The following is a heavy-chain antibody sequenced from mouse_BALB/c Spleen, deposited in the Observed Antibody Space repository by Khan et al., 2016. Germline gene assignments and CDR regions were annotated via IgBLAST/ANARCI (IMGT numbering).Heavy chain of an antibody. D-gene: IGHD4-1*01. J-gene: IGHJ2*01. CDR2: INTNTGEP. Sequence: QIQLVQSGPELKKPGETVKISCKAPGYTFTNYGMNWVKQAPGKGLKWMGWINTNTGEPTYAEEFKGRFAFSLETSASTAYLQINNFKNEDTATYFCVKLTGTPWDYWGQGTTLTVSS. CDR3: VKLTGTPWDY. V-gene: IGHV9-3*02. CDR1: GYTFTNYG.